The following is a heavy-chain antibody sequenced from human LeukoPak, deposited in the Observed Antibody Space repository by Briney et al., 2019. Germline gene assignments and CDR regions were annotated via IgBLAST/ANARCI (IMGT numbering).Heavy chain of an antibody. Sequence: GGSLRLSCAASGFTFSSYEMNWVRQAPGKGLEWVSYISSSGGTIYYADSVKGRFTISRDNAKNSLYLQMNSLRAEDTAVYYCARESGLTDYWGQGTLVTVSS. CDR3: ARESGLTDY. J-gene: IGHJ4*02. CDR2: ISSSGGTI. D-gene: IGHD3/OR15-3a*01. V-gene: IGHV3-48*03. CDR1: GFTFSSYE.